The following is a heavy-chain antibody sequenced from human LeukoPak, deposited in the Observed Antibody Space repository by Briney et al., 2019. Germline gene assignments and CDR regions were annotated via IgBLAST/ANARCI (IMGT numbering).Heavy chain of an antibody. CDR1: GFTFSGYA. CDR2: ISYDGSNK. CDR3: ARDSDNWNYDF. J-gene: IGHJ4*02. D-gene: IGHD1-7*01. Sequence: GGSLRLSCAASGFTFSGYAMHWVRQAPGKGLEWVAIISYDGSNKDYADSAKGRFTISRDNSKNTLNLQMNSLRGEDTAVYYCARDSDNWNYDFWGQGTLVTVSS. V-gene: IGHV3-30*04.